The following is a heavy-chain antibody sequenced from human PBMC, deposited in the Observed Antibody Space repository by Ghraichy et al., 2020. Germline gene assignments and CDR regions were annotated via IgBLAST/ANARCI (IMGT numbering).Heavy chain of an antibody. J-gene: IGHJ6*02. Sequence: GGSLRLSCVGSGFTFGSYNMNWVRQSPGKDLEWVSYITSSSRSIFYADSVKGRFTISRDNAQNSLYLQMNSLRDEDTAVYYCARASRVVRFYYYHGMEVWGQGTTVTVSS. CDR2: ITSSSRSI. D-gene: IGHD4-23*01. V-gene: IGHV3-48*02. CDR3: ARASRVVRFYYYHGMEV. CDR1: GFTFGSYN.